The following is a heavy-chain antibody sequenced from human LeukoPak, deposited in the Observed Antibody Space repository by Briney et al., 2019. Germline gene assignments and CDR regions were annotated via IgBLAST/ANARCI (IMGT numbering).Heavy chain of an antibody. J-gene: IGHJ4*02. D-gene: IGHD5-12*01. Sequence: GGSLRLSCAASGFTSSSYSMNWVRQAPGKGLDWVSGISASSDSTYYADSVKGRFTISRDNSKNTLYLQMNSLGAADTAVYYCAKDRAGYSGARGFDCWGQGTLVTVSS. CDR3: AKDRAGYSGARGFDC. CDR1: GFTSSSYS. CDR2: ISASSDST. V-gene: IGHV3-23*01.